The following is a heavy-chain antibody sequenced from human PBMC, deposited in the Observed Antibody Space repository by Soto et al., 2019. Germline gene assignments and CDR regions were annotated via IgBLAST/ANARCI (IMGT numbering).Heavy chain of an antibody. Sequence: PSETLSLTCTVSSGSISSGDYYWSWIRQPPGKGLEWIGYIYYSGSTYYNPSLKSRVTISVDTSKNQFSLKLTSVTAADTAVYYCARDKITGLFDYWGQGTLVTVS. CDR3: ARDKITGLFDY. D-gene: IGHD3-16*01. CDR2: IYYSGST. V-gene: IGHV4-30-4*01. J-gene: IGHJ4*02. CDR1: SGSISSGDYY.